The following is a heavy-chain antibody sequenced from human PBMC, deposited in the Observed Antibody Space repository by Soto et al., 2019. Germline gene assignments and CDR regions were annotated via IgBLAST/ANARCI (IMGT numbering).Heavy chain of an antibody. CDR2: INTGNGNT. D-gene: IGHD4-17*01. V-gene: IGHV1-3*04. Sequence: QVQLVQSGAEVKKPGASVKVSCKASGYTFSTYAMHWVRQAPGRRPEWMGWINTGNGNTYYSQKFQGRATLTRDTSASTAYIELSSLRSEDTALYYCARAPYGASLDYWGQGTLLTVSS. J-gene: IGHJ4*02. CDR3: ARAPYGASLDY. CDR1: GYTFSTYA.